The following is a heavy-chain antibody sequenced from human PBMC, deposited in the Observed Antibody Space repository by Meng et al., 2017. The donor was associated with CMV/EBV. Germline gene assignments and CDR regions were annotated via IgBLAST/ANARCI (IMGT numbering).Heavy chain of an antibody. Sequence: ASVKVSCKASGYTFTSYYMHWVRQAPGQGLEWMGIINPNSGGTNYAQKFQGRVTMTRDTSISTAYMELSRLRSDDTAVYYCARDYQLERRSDDYWGQGTLVTVSS. D-gene: IGHD1-1*01. CDR1: GYTFTSYY. J-gene: IGHJ4*02. CDR2: INPNSGGT. CDR3: ARDYQLERRSDDY. V-gene: IGHV1-2*02.